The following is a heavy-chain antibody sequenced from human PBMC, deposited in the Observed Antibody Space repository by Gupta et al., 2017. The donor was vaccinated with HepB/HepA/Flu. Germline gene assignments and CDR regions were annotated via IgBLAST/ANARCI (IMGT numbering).Heavy chain of an antibody. D-gene: IGHD6-19*01. CDR2: ISGSGGST. Sequence: EVQLLESGGGLVQPGGSLRLSCAASGFTFSSYAMSWVRQAPGKGLEGGSDISGSGGSTYYEDSGKGRFTISRENSKNTLYLQMNRLRAEETAVYYCAKVDDGAVDGILDYGGQGTMVTVSS. CDR3: AKVDDGAVDGILDY. J-gene: IGHJ4*02. V-gene: IGHV3-23*02. CDR1: GFTFSSYA.